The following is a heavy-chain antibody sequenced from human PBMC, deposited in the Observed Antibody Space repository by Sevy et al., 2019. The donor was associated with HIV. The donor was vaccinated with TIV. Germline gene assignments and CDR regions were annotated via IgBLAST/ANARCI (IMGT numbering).Heavy chain of an antibody. CDR1: GVSVSSDTYY. CDR2: VYHTGGT. D-gene: IGHD3-22*01. J-gene: IGHJ4*02. V-gene: IGHV4-61*01. Sequence: SETLSLTCAVSGVSVSSDTYYWSWIRQPPGKGLEWIGYVYHTGGTNYSPSFKSRVTISVDTSKNQFSLRLFSVAAAETAMYYSAREPYFFDKSGYYGDYWGQAALGPVSS. CDR3: AREPYFFDKSGYYGDY.